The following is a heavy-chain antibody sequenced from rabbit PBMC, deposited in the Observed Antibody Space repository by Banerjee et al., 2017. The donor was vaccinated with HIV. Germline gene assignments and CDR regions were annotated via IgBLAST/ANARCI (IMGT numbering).Heavy chain of an antibody. CDR1: GFSFSSGYW. CDR3: ARDPASSRGL. CDR2: TSTTDGST. Sequence: QSVEESGGDLVKPGASLTLTCTASGFSFSSGYWICWVRQAPGKGLEWIGCTSTTDGSTYYATWAKGRFTISKTSSTTVTLQMTSLTAADTATYFCARDPASSRGLWGQGTLVTVS. J-gene: IGHJ6*01. D-gene: IGHD1-1*01. V-gene: IGHV1S40*01.